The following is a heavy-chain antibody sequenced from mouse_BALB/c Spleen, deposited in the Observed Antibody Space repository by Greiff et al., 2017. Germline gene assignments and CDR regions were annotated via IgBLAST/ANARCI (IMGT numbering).Heavy chain of an antibody. Sequence: EVKLMESGGGLVKPGGSLKLSCAASGFTFSDYYMYWVRQTPEKRLEWVATISDGGSYTYYPDSVKGRFTISRDNAKNNLYLQMSSLKSEDTAMYYCARGDYYGSSYQSYFDYWGQGTTLTVSS. CDR3: ARGDYYGSSYQSYFDY. V-gene: IGHV5-4*02. CDR2: ISDGGSYT. CDR1: GFTFSDYY. D-gene: IGHD1-1*01. J-gene: IGHJ2*01.